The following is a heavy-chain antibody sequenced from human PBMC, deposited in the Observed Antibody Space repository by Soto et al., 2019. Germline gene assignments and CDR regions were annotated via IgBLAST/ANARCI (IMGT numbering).Heavy chain of an antibody. D-gene: IGHD1-26*01. V-gene: IGHV1-18*01. CDR3: ARDRRSRGSYSLYYYYGMDV. CDR2: ISAYNGNT. J-gene: IGHJ6*02. CDR1: GYKFTSYG. Sequence: ASVKVACKASGYKFTSYGISWVRQAPGQGIEWMGWISAYNGNTNYAQKLQGRVNMTTDTSTSTAYMELRSLRSDDTAVYYCARDRRSRGSYSLYYYYGMDVWGQGTTVTVSS.